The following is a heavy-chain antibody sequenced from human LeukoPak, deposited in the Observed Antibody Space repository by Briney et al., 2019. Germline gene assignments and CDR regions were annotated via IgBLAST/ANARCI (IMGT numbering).Heavy chain of an antibody. D-gene: IGHD3-22*01. CDR3: ARDKHYYDSSGYYFDY. CDR2: IYYSGST. CDR1: GGSISSSSYY. Sequence: PSETLSLTCTVSGGSISSSSYYWGWIRQPPGKGLEWIGSIYYSGSTYYNPSLKSRVTISVDTSKNQLSLKLSSVTAADTAVYYCARDKHYYDSSGYYFDYWGQGTLVTVSS. V-gene: IGHV4-39*07. J-gene: IGHJ4*02.